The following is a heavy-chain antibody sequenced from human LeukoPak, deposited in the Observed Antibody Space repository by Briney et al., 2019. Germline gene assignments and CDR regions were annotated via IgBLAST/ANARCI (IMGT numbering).Heavy chain of an antibody. CDR2: ISEDGTTT. CDR1: GFXLRGYW. CDR3: TRGAAGLDP. D-gene: IGHD6-13*01. J-gene: IGHJ5*02. Sequence: GGSLRLSCAASGFXLRGYWMYWVRQAPGKGLVWVSRISEDGTTTNYADSVKGRFIISRDIAKSTLYLQMNSLRADDTAVYYCTRGAAGLDPWGRGTLVSVSS. V-gene: IGHV3-74*01.